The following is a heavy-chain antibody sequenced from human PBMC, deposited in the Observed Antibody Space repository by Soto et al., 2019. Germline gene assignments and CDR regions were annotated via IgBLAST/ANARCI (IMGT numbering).Heavy chain of an antibody. Sequence: QVQLVQSGAEVKRPGSSVKVSCKASGDTFNFYSINWVRQAPGLGLEWMGRVNPIVSMSNYAQKFQGRVTMTADKSPSTACMDLSSLRSEDTAIYSCASRYGSGYRAFAYWGPGALVTVSS. D-gene: IGHD3-10*01. CDR2: VNPIVSMS. V-gene: IGHV1-69*02. J-gene: IGHJ4*02. CDR3: ASRYGSGYRAFAY. CDR1: GDTFNFYS.